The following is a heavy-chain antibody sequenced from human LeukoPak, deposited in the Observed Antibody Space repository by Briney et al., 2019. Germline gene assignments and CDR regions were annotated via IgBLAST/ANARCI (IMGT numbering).Heavy chain of an antibody. CDR1: GFTFSSYS. V-gene: IGHV3-21*01. J-gene: IGHJ3*02. Sequence: GGSLRPSCAASGFTFSSYSMNWVRQAPGKGLEWVSSISSSSSYIYYADSVKGRFTISRDNAKNSLYLQMSSLRAEDTAVYYCARDMRWGAFDIWGQGTMVTVSS. D-gene: IGHD5-24*01. CDR2: ISSSSSYI. CDR3: ARDMRWGAFDI.